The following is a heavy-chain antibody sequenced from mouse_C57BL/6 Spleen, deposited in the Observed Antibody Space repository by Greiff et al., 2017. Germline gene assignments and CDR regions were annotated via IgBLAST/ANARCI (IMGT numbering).Heavy chain of an antibody. CDR2: IRLKSDNYAT. J-gene: IGHJ2*01. CDR3: TVDYRYWRYFDY. CDR1: GFTFSNYW. V-gene: IGHV6-3*01. D-gene: IGHD2-12*01. Sequence: EVKLMESGGGLVQPGGSMKLSCVASGFTFSNYWMNWVRQSPEKGLEWVAQIRLKSDNYATHYAESVKGRFTISRDDYKRSIVLQMISLRAEDTEIYDCTVDYRYWRYFDYWGQGTTLTVSS.